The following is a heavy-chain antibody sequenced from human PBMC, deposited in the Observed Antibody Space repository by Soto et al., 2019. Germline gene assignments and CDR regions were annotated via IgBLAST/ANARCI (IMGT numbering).Heavy chain of an antibody. D-gene: IGHD2-21*02. V-gene: IGHV1-3*01. CDR3: ARSIVVVTALDY. CDR2: INAGNGNT. CDR1: GYTFTSYA. Sequence: ASVKVSCKASGYTFTSYAMHWVRQAPGQRLEWMGWINAGNGNTKYSQKFQGRVTITRDTSASTAYMELSSLRSEDTAVCYCARSIVVVTALDYWGQGTLVTVSS. J-gene: IGHJ4*02.